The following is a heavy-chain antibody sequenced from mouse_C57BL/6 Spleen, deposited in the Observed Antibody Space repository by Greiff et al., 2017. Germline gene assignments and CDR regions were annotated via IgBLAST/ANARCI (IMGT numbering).Heavy chain of an antibody. CDR1: GYTFTSYW. CDR2: IDPSDSET. Sequence: QVQLQQPGAELVRPGSSVKLSCKASGYTFTSYWMHWVKQRPIQGLEWIGNIDPSDSETHYNQKFKDKATLTVDKSSSTAYMQLSSLTSEDSAVYYCARSDYYGSSYYYLDYWGQGTTLTVSS. J-gene: IGHJ2*01. V-gene: IGHV1-52*01. CDR3: ARSDYYGSSYYYLDY. D-gene: IGHD1-1*01.